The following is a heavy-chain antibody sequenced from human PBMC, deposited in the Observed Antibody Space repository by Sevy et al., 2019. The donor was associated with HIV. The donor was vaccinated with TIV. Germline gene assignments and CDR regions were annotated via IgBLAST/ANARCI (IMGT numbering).Heavy chain of an antibody. CDR1: GGSISSGGYF. Sequence: SETLSLTCTVSGGSISSGGYFWTWIRQHPRKCREWIGSISYSGSTYYTPSLKSRVTISVDTSKNQFSLKLSSVTAADTAVYFCARATNLNAFDFWGQGTMVTVSS. CDR2: ISYSGST. D-gene: IGHD1-26*01. CDR3: ARATNLNAFDF. J-gene: IGHJ3*01. V-gene: IGHV4-31*03.